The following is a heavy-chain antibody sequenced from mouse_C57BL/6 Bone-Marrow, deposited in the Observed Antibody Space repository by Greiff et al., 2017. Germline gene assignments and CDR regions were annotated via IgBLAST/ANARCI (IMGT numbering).Heavy chain of an antibody. CDR3: AGDYGSAWFAY. J-gene: IGHJ3*01. D-gene: IGHD1-1*01. CDR1: GYTFTDHT. Sequence: QVQLQQSDAEFVKPGASVKISCKASGYTFTDHTIHWMKQRPEQGLEWIGYIYPRDGSTKYNEKFKGKATLTADTSSSTAYMQRSSLTSEDSAGFFCAGDYGSAWFAYWGKGTLVTVSA. V-gene: IGHV1-78*01. CDR2: IYPRDGST.